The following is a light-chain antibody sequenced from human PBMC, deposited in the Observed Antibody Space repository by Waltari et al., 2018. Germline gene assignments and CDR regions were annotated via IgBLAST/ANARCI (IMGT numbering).Light chain of an antibody. Sequence: QLMLTQSPSASASLGASVKPTCTLSSRHSNYPIALHQQQPEKGPRYLLPVNSDGSHIKGDGIPDRFSGSGSGAERYLTISSLQSEDETDYYCQTGGFGIWVFGGGTKLTVL. J-gene: IGLJ3*02. CDR1: SRHSNYP. CDR3: QTGGFGIWV. CDR2: VNSDGSH. V-gene: IGLV4-69*01.